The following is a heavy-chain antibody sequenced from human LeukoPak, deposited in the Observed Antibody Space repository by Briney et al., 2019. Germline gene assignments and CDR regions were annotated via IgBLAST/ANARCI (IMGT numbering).Heavy chain of an antibody. Sequence: ASVKVSCKASGYTFTSYDINWVRQATGQGLEWMGWMNPNSGNTGCAQKFQGRVTMTRNTSISTAYMELSSLRSEDTAVYYCARGGANSDAFDIWGQGTMVTVSS. D-gene: IGHD3-10*01. V-gene: IGHV1-8*01. CDR2: MNPNSGNT. J-gene: IGHJ3*02. CDR3: ARGGANSDAFDI. CDR1: GYTFTSYD.